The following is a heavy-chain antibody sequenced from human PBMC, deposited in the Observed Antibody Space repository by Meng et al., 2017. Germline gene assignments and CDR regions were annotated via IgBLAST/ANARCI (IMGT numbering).Heavy chain of an antibody. CDR3: AKKGGVVVPAAMDDY. D-gene: IGHD2-2*01. Sequence: ETLSLTCAASGFTFSSYSMNWVRQAPGKGLEWVSSISSSSSYIYYADSVKGRFTISRDNAKNSLYLQMNSLRAEDTAVYYCAKKGGVVVPAAMDDYWGQGTLVTVSS. CDR1: GFTFSSYS. V-gene: IGHV3-21*04. CDR2: ISSSSSYI. J-gene: IGHJ4*02.